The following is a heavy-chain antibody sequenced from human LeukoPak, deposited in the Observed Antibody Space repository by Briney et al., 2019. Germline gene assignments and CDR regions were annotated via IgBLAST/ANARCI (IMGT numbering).Heavy chain of an antibody. D-gene: IGHD5-18*01. Sequence: SETLSLTCTVSGGSISSSSYYWGWIRQPPGKGLEWIGSIYYSRSTYYNPSLKSRVTISVDTSKNQFSLKLSSVTAADTAVYYCARDDAMVTYFDYWGQGTLVTVSS. CDR3: ARDDAMVTYFDY. J-gene: IGHJ4*02. V-gene: IGHV4-39*07. CDR2: IYYSRST. CDR1: GGSISSSSYY.